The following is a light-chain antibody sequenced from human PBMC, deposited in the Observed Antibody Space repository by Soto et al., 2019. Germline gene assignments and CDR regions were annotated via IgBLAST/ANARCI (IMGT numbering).Light chain of an antibody. J-gene: IGLJ1*01. V-gene: IGLV2-14*01. CDR2: DVS. CDR3: TSYTSSSTYV. CDR1: SSDVGGYKY. Sequence: QSALTQPASVSGSPGQPIAISCTGTSSDVGGYKYVSWYQQHPGKAPKLMIYDVSNRPSGVSDRFSGSKSGNTASLTISGLQAEDEADYYCTSYTSSSTYVFGTGTKLTVL.